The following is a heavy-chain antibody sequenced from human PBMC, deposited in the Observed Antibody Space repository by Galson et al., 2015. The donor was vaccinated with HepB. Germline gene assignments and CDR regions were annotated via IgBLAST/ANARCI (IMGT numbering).Heavy chain of an antibody. CDR1: GYTFSGYD. Sequence: SVKVSCKASGYTFSGYDMMWVRQATGQGLEWMGWMNPRGDYTGYAEKFQGRVIMTGDSSISTAYMELTSLTLEDTGVYYCVRGLDPDYWGQGTLVTVSS. CDR3: VRGLDPDY. J-gene: IGHJ4*02. V-gene: IGHV1-8*01. CDR2: MNPRGDYT.